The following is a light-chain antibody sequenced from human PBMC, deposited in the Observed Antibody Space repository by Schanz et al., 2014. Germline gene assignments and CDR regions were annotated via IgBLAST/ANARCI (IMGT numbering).Light chain of an antibody. J-gene: IGKJ1*01. CDR2: DAS. CDR1: QSISSF. V-gene: IGKV1-5*01. CDR3: QQYNSYWPT. Sequence: DIQMTQSPSSLSASVGDRVTITCRASQSISSFLNWYQQKPGKAPKLLIYDASSLESGVPSRFSGSGSGTEFTLTISSLQPDDFATYYCQQYNSYWPTFGQGTKVEIK.